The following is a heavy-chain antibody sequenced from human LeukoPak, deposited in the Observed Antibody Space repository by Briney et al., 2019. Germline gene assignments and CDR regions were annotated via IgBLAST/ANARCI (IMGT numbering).Heavy chain of an antibody. J-gene: IGHJ4*02. Sequence: ASVKVSCKASGYTFTSYYMHWVRQAPGQGLEWMGIINTSGGSTSYAQKFQGRVTMTRDTSTSTDYMELSSLRSEDTAVYYCARGEVAARPSPYWGQGTLVTVSS. CDR1: GYTFTSYY. CDR2: INTSGGST. D-gene: IGHD6-6*01. CDR3: ARGEVAARPSPY. V-gene: IGHV1-46*01.